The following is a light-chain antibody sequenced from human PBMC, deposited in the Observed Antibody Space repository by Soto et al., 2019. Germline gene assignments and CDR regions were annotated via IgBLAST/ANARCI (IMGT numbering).Light chain of an antibody. J-gene: IGKJ4*01. CDR1: QSISYY. CDR3: QQTYTTPLT. Sequence: DIEMTQSPSSLSAYVGDRVNITCRASQSISYYLNWYQQKPGRAPDLLMYGASSLQSGVPSRFTGSGSGTEFTLTITSLQPGDFATYYCQQTYTTPLTFGGGTKVDNK. V-gene: IGKV1-39*01. CDR2: GAS.